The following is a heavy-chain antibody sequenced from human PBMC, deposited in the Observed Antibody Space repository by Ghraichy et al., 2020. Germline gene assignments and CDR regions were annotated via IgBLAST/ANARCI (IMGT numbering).Heavy chain of an antibody. V-gene: IGHV3-23*01. CDR1: GFTFSNYA. CDR2: ISGSGGST. CDR3: AKCDVGGRPYYFAY. J-gene: IGHJ4*02. D-gene: IGHD3-16*01. Sequence: GGSLRPSCAASGFTFSNYAMSWVRQAPGKGLEWVSAISGSGGSTYYADSVKGRFTISRDNSKNTLYLQMNSLRAEDTAVYYCAKCDVGGRPYYFAYWGQGTLVTVSS.